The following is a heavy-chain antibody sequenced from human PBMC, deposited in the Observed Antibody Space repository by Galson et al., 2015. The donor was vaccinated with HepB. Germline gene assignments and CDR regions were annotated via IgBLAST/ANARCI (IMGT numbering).Heavy chain of an antibody. J-gene: IGHJ2*01. D-gene: IGHD6-13*01. V-gene: IGHV3-15*01. CDR2: IKSKTDGGTT. CDR1: GFTFSNAW. CDR3: TTFSGSWYTGGDFDL. Sequence: SLRLSCAASGFTFSNAWMSWVRQAPGKGLEWVGRIKSKTDGGTTDYAAPVKGRFTISRDDSKNTLYLQMNSLKTEDTAVYYCTTFSGSWYTGGDFDLWGRGTLVTVSS.